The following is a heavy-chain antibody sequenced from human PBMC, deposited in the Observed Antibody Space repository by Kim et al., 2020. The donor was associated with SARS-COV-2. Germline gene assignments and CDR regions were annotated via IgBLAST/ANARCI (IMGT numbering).Heavy chain of an antibody. D-gene: IGHD1-20*01. CDR3: ARGRSLNWKGNFHHYCLDV. CDR1: TFSSSSFA. Sequence: GGSLRLSCVASTFSSSSFAIHWVRQTPGKGLEWVAVISHDGNHVDSADSVKGRFTISRDNSKDTLFLEMRGLRVEDTGVYYCARGRSLNWKGNFHHYCLDVWGRGTTVTVSS. J-gene: IGHJ6*02. CDR2: ISHDGNHV. V-gene: IGHV3-30*12.